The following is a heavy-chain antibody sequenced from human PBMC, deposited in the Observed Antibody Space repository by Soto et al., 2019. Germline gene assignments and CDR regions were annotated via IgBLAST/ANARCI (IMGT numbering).Heavy chain of an antibody. V-gene: IGHV5-51*01. J-gene: IGHJ6*02. CDR3: ARPLNLPGATGAFYYYYGIDV. D-gene: IGHD1-26*01. CDR2: IYPGNSDT. CDR1: GYSFTNYW. Sequence: GESLKISCKGSGYSFTNYWIGWVRQMPGEGLEWMGIIYPGNSDTRYSPSLQGQVTISADKSISTAYLQWSSLKASDTAMYYCARPLNLPGATGAFYYYYGIDVWGQGTTVTVSS.